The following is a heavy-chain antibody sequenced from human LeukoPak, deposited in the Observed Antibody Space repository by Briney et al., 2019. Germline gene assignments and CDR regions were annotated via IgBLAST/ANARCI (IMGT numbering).Heavy chain of an antibody. Sequence: GGSLRLSCAASGFTFSSYSMNWVRQAPGKGLEWVSSISSSSSYIYYADSVKGRFTISRDNAKNSLYLQMNSLRAEDTAVYYCARDYDILTGYLFYYYGMDVWGQGTTVTVSS. J-gene: IGHJ6*02. D-gene: IGHD3-9*01. CDR1: GFTFSSYS. CDR2: ISSSSSYI. V-gene: IGHV3-21*01. CDR3: ARDYDILTGYLFYYYGMDV.